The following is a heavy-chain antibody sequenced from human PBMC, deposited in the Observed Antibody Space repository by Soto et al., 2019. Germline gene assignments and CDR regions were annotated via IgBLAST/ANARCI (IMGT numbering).Heavy chain of an antibody. V-gene: IGHV3-23*01. CDR2: SSVSGAVT. CDR1: GFTFSNYA. Sequence: GGSLILSFVPSGFTFSNYAMSWVREAPGEGLGWVSASSVSGAVTNYADSVKGRFSISRDNSKNTLYLQMHSLRVDATALYSCAKNTKCVASCFDVWGRGTLVT. J-gene: IGHJ2*01. CDR3: AKNTKCVASCFDV. D-gene: IGHD2-8*01.